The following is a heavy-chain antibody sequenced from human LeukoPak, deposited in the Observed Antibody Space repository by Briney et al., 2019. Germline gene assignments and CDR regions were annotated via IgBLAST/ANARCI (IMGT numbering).Heavy chain of an antibody. Sequence: ASVKVSCKASRYTFTGYYMHWVRQAPGQGLEWMGWINPNSGGTNYAQKFQGWVTMTRDTSISTAYMELSRLRSDDTAVYYCARAGGYSYGRFDYWGQGTLVTVSS. CDR1: RYTFTGYY. D-gene: IGHD5-18*01. CDR3: ARAGGYSYGRFDY. J-gene: IGHJ4*02. V-gene: IGHV1-2*04. CDR2: INPNSGGT.